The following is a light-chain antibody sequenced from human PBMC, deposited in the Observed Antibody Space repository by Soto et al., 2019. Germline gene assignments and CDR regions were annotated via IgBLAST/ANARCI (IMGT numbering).Light chain of an antibody. CDR2: DAS. J-gene: IGKJ1*01. V-gene: IGKV1-5*01. CDR3: QHLPWT. CDR1: QSISSW. Sequence: DIQMTQSPSTLSASVGDRVTITCRASQSISSWLAWYQQKPGKAPKLLIYDASSLESGVPSRFSGSGSGTEFTFTISSLQPDDFATYYCQHLPWTFGQGTKVEIK.